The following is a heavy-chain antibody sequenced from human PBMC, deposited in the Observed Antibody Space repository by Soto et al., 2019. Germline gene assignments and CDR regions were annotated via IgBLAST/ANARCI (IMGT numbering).Heavy chain of an antibody. CDR3: ARESAVPAAIRTKAPKGYYYYYGMDV. CDR1: GYTFTSYG. Sequence: ASVKVSCKASGYTFTSYGISWVRQAPGQGLEWMGWISAYNGNTNYAQKLQGRVTMTTDTSTSTAYMELRSLRSDDTAVYYCARESAVPAAIRTKAPKGYYYYYGMDVWGQGTTVTVSS. V-gene: IGHV1-18*01. D-gene: IGHD2-2*02. CDR2: ISAYNGNT. J-gene: IGHJ6*02.